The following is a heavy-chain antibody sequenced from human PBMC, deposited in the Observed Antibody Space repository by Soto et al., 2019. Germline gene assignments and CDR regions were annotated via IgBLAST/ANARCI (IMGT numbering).Heavy chain of an antibody. J-gene: IGHJ4*02. D-gene: IGHD2-15*01. V-gene: IGHV3-64D*08. CDR3: VKDPPPYCSGGSCYQPFYFDY. CDR2: ISNNGDHT. Sequence: GGSLXLSCSASGFTFSNYAMHWVRQAPGKGPEYVSAISNNGDHTYYADSVKGRFTVARDNSKNTLYLQMSSLRADDTAVYYCVKDPPPYCSGGSCYQPFYFDYWGQGTLVTVSS. CDR1: GFTFSNYA.